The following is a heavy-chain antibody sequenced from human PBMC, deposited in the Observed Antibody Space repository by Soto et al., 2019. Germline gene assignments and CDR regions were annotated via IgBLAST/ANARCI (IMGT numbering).Heavy chain of an antibody. D-gene: IGHD3-9*01. Sequence: QVQLQESGPGLVKPSQTLSLTCTVSGGSISNDDYYWSWIRQPPGKGLEWIGYIYYTGSTYYDPSLKSRVTISVDTSKNQFSLKLSSVTAADTAVYYCARVHRKTGNYYYYYFGMDVWGQGTTVTVSS. CDR1: GGSISNDDYY. CDR3: ARVHRKTGNYYYYYFGMDV. J-gene: IGHJ6*02. V-gene: IGHV4-30-4*01. CDR2: IYYTGST.